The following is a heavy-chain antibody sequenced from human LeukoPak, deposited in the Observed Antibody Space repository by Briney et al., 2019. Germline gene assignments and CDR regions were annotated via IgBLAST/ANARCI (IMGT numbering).Heavy chain of an antibody. Sequence: ASVKVSCKASGYTFTTYGISWVRQAPGQGLEWMGWISTYNGNTNYAQKLRGRVTMTTDTSTNTAYMELRSLRSDDTAMYYCARVAYGSGTYLPNFDYWGQGTLVTVSS. CDR2: ISTYNGNT. CDR1: GYTFTTYG. CDR3: ARVAYGSGTYLPNFDY. D-gene: IGHD3-10*01. V-gene: IGHV1-18*01. J-gene: IGHJ4*02.